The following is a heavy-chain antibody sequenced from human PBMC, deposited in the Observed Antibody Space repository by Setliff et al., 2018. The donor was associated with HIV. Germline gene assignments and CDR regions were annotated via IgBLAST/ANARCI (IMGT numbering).Heavy chain of an antibody. CDR3: AREGVGYNPFYYYGMDV. CDR1: GGSISSGGYY. CDR2: IYYTEIT. D-gene: IGHD5-12*01. J-gene: IGHJ6*02. Sequence: PSETLSLTCTVSGGSISSGGYYWSWIRQHPGKGLEWIGHIYYTEITYYNPSLRSRLTISLDTSKKQFSLKLSSVTAADTAVYFCAREGVGYNPFYYYGMDVWGQGTTVTVSS. V-gene: IGHV4-31*03.